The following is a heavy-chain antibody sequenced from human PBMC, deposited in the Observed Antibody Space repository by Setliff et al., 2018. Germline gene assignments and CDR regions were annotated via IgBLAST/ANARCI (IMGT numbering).Heavy chain of an antibody. J-gene: IGHJ4*02. V-gene: IGHV4-39*02. CDR3: ARDPGFHSGTWSLDS. CDR2: VSFSGSA. CDR1: GVSIGDTYYY. D-gene: IGHD2-21*01. Sequence: PSETLSLTCTVSGVSIGDTYYYWAWIRQPPGKGLEWVGSVSFSGSAYFIPSLKSRVAISLDTSTNVFSLKLSSLIAADTAVYYCARDPGFHSGTWSLDSWGQGRLGTVS.